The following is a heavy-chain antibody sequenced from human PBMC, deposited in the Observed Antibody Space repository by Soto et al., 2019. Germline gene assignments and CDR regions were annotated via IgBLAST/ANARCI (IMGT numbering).Heavy chain of an antibody. Sequence: QLQLQESGPGLVKPSETLSLTCSVSGDSVSSSNFYWGWIRQPPGKGLEWIGSVYYSGSTYYNPSLKSRVTMSVDTSKNQFSPKLSSVTAADAAVYYCARHPTFSGWEYYFDYWGQGTLVTVSS. CDR3: ARHPTFSGWEYYFDY. V-gene: IGHV4-39*01. J-gene: IGHJ4*02. D-gene: IGHD6-19*01. CDR2: VYYSGST. CDR1: GDSVSSSNFY.